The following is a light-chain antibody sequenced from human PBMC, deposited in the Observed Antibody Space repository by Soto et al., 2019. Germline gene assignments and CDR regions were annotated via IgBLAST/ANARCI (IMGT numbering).Light chain of an antibody. J-gene: IGLJ1*01. V-gene: IGLV1-40*01. CDR2: GSG. Sequence: QSVRKRPPSGNGVQVQGVTIFCTGSSSNIGAGYGVNWYKQLPGTVPKLLIYGSGNRPSGVPDRFSGSKSGTSASLAITGLQAEDEADYYCQSYDSSLRGGVFGAGTKVTVL. CDR1: SSNIGAGYG. CDR3: QSYDSSLRGGV.